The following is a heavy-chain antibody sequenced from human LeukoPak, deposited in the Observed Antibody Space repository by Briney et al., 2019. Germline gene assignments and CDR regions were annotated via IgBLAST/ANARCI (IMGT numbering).Heavy chain of an antibody. CDR2: IWYDGSKK. Sequence: GGSLRLSCAAFGFTFSNYAIHWVRQAPGKGLEWVAVIWYDGSKKYYADSVKGRFTISRDNSKNTLYLQMNSLRAEDTAVYYCAKDIRTHRILYYFDYWGQGTLVTVSS. CDR3: AKDIRTHRILYYFDY. D-gene: IGHD2-15*01. J-gene: IGHJ4*02. CDR1: GFTFSNYA. V-gene: IGHV3-30*02.